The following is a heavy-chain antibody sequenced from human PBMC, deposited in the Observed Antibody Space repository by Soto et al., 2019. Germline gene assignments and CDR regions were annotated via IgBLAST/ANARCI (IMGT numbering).Heavy chain of an antibody. J-gene: IGHJ6*03. Sequence: KQSQTLSLTCAVYGGSFSGYYWSWIRQPPGKGLEWIGEINHSGSTNYNPSLKSRVTISVDTSKNQFSLKLSSVTAADTAVYYCARGQGREDYDFWSGYSNTTYYMDVWGKGTTVTVSS. CDR2: INHSGST. D-gene: IGHD3-3*01. CDR1: GGSFSGYY. CDR3: ARGQGREDYDFWSGYSNTTYYMDV. V-gene: IGHV4-34*01.